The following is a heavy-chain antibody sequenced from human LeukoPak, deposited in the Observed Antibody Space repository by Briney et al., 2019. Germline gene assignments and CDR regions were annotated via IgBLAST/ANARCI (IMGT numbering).Heavy chain of an antibody. CDR1: GFAFNICG. CDR3: VWEAPCENDPSNFDY. CDR2: IWFDGNHQ. V-gene: IGHV3-33*01. J-gene: IGHJ4*02. D-gene: IGHD1-1*01. Sequence: AGSLSLSCAVSGFAFNICGMHWGRQAPGPGLGWVAAIWFDGNHQYYADSVMDRFTISRGNYEDTLFLQMNRLRAEHTAVYLCVWEAPCENDPSNFDYWGEGTLVTVSS.